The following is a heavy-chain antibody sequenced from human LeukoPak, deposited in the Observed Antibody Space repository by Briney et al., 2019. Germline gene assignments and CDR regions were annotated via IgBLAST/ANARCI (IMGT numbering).Heavy chain of an antibody. CDR1: GFTFSSYW. CDR2: IKQDGSEK. D-gene: IGHD3-10*01. J-gene: IGHJ3*02. V-gene: IGHV3-7*01. CDR3: AIKPYGSGRHI. Sequence: GGSLRPSCAASGFTFSSYWMSWVRQAPGKGLEWVANIKQDGSEKYYVDSVKGRFTISRDNAKNSLYLQMNSLRAEDTAVYYCAIKPYGSGRHIWGQGTMVTVSS.